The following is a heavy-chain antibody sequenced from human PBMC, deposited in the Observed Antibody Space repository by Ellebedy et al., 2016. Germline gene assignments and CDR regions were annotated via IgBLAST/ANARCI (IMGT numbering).Heavy chain of an antibody. CDR2: IKQDGSEK. Sequence: GESLKISCAASGFTFSSYWMSWVRQAPGKGLEWVANIKQDGSEKYYVDSVKGRFTISRDNAKNSLYLQMNSLRAEDTAMYYCAREGISGIWVRAFDIWGQGTMVTVSS. CDR1: GFTFSSYW. CDR3: AREGISGIWVRAFDI. J-gene: IGHJ3*02. D-gene: IGHD2-15*01. V-gene: IGHV3-7*03.